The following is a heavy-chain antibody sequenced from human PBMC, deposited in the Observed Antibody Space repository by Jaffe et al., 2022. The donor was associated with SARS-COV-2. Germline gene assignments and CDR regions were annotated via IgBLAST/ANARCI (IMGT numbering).Heavy chain of an antibody. CDR3: ARTREKGIFYYYYYMDV. V-gene: IGHV3-7*01. J-gene: IGHJ6*03. D-gene: IGHD3-3*02. Sequence: EVQLVESGGGLVQPGGSLRLSCAASGFTFSSYWMSWVRQAPGKGLEWVANIKQDGSEKYYVDSVKGRFTISRDNAKNSLYLQMNSLRAEDTAVYYCARTREKGIFYYYYYMDVWGKGTTVTVSS. CDR2: IKQDGSEK. CDR1: GFTFSSYW.